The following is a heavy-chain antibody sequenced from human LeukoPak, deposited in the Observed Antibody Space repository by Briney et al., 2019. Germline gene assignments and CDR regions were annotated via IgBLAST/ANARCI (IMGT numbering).Heavy chain of an antibody. CDR2: IYHSGST. Sequence: PSETLSLTCTVSSGSITNYYWSWIRQPPGKGLEWIGYIYHSGSTNYNPSLKSRVTMSVDTSKNQFSLKLSSVTAADTAVYYCARAKYISGWLYYYYMDVWGKGTTVTVSS. D-gene: IGHD6-19*01. J-gene: IGHJ6*03. CDR3: ARAKYISGWLYYYYMDV. CDR1: SGSITNYY. V-gene: IGHV4-59*12.